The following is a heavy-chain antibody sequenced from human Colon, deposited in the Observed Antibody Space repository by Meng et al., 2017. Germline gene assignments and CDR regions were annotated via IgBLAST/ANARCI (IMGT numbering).Heavy chain of an antibody. D-gene: IGHD2-15*01. J-gene: IGHJ4*02. Sequence: QVQLVQSGAEVRKPGASVKVSCKASGYTFVSYGITWVRQAPGQGLEWMGWINVYTSRTNYARKLQDRVTMTTDTSTSTAYMELRRLTSEDTAVYYCARDPYCSGGSCYSDYWGQGTLVTVSS. CDR3: ARDPYCSGGSCYSDY. CDR1: GYTFVSYG. CDR2: INVYTSRT. V-gene: IGHV1-18*01.